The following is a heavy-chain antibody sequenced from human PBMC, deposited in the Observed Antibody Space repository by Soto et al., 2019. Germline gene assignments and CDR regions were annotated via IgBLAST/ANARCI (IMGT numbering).Heavy chain of an antibody. V-gene: IGHV4-59*01. CDR2: IYYSGST. D-gene: IGHD3-22*01. Sequence: PSETLSLTCTVSGGSISSYYWSWIRQPPGKGLEWIGYIYYSGSTNYIPSLKSRVTISVDTSKNQFSLKLSSVTAADTAVYYCARLYYYDSSGWYYFDYWGQGTLVTVSS. J-gene: IGHJ4*02. CDR3: ARLYYYDSSGWYYFDY. CDR1: GGSISSYY.